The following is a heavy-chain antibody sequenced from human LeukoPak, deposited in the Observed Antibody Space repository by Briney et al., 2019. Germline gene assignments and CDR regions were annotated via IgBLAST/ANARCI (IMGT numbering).Heavy chain of an antibody. CDR2: IIPIFGTA. CDR3: ARESTYYYDSSGPTEPDY. Sequence: SVKVSCKASGGTFSSYAISWVRQAPGQGLEWMGGIIPIFGTANYAQKFQGRVTITADESTSTAYMELSSLRSEDTAVYYCARESTYYYDSSGPTEPDYWGQGTLVTVSS. J-gene: IGHJ4*02. D-gene: IGHD3-22*01. V-gene: IGHV1-69*13. CDR1: GGTFSSYA.